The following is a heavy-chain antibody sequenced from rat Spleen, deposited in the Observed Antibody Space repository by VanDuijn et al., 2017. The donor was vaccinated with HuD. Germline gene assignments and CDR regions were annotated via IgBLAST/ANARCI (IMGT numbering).Heavy chain of an antibody. Sequence: EVQLVESGGGLVQPGRSLKLSCAASGFTFSDYGMAWVRQAPTKGLEWVATISYGDSSGHSITYYRDSVRGRFTISRDDAKSTLSLQMDSLRSEDTATYYCARRHYGYTDYFDHWGQGVMVTVSS. V-gene: IGHV5-29*01. CDR2: ISYGDSSGHSIT. CDR3: ARRHYGYTDYFDH. CDR1: GFTFSDYG. J-gene: IGHJ2*01. D-gene: IGHD1-9*01.